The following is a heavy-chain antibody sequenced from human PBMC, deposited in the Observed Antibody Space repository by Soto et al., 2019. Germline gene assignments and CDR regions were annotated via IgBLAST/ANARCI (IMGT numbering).Heavy chain of an antibody. V-gene: IGHV4-39*01. J-gene: IGHJ6*03. CDR1: GGSISSNTYY. D-gene: IGHD3-22*01. Sequence: QLQLHESGPGLVKPSETLSLTCTVSGGSISSNTYYWGWIRQPPGKGLEWIGSIFHSGSTYCTPSLKSRVTISVDTSKNQFSLKLSSVTAADTAVYHCARAGSGYYQGYYYYYMDVWGKGTTVTVSS. CDR3: ARAGSGYYQGYYYYYMDV. CDR2: IFHSGST.